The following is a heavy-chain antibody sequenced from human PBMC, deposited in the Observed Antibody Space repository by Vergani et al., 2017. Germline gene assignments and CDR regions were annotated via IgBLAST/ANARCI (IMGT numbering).Heavy chain of an antibody. Sequence: QVQLVQSGAEVKKPGASVKVSCKASGYTFTSYGISWVRQAPGQGLEWMGWISAYNGNTNYAQKLQGRVTMTTDTSTSTAYMELRSLRSDDTAVYYCASADCSSTSCHGGWFDPWGQGTLVTVSS. J-gene: IGHJ5*02. CDR3: ASADCSSTSCHGGWFDP. CDR2: ISAYNGNT. V-gene: IGHV1-18*01. D-gene: IGHD2-2*01. CDR1: GYTFTSYG.